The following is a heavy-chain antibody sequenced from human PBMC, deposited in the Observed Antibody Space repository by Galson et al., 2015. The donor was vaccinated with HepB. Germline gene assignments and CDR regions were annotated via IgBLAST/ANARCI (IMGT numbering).Heavy chain of an antibody. V-gene: IGHV4-30-2*01. CDR1: GGSISSGGYS. Sequence: LSLTCAVSGGSISSGGYSWSWIRQPPGEGLEWIGYIYHSGSTYYNPSLKSRVTISVDRSKNQFSLKLSSVTAADTAVYYCARDSYGGTRLEAFDIWGQGTMVTVSS. CDR2: IYHSGST. J-gene: IGHJ3*02. D-gene: IGHD4-23*01. CDR3: ARDSYGGTRLEAFDI.